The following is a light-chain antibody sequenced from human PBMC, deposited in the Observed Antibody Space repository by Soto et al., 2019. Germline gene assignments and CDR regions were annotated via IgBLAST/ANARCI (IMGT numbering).Light chain of an antibody. V-gene: IGKV3-11*01. CDR1: QSVSSY. CDR2: DAS. CDR3: QHRSKWPWT. J-gene: IGKJ1*01. Sequence: ETVLTQSPATLSLSPGERATLSCRASQSVSSYLAWYQQKPGQAPRLLIYDASNRATGIPARFSGSGSGTDFTLTISSLEPEDFAVYYCQHRSKWPWTFGRGTKVEIK.